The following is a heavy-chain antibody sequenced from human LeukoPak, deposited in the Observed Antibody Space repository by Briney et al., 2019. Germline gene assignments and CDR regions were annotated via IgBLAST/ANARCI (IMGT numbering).Heavy chain of an antibody. CDR2: ISYSGST. Sequence: PSETLSLTCTVSGGSISSSTYFWGWIRQPPGKGLEWIGSISYSGSTYFNPSLKSRVTISVDTSKNQFSLKLSSVTAADTAVYYCARSSSPGPWGQGTLVTVSS. J-gene: IGHJ5*02. CDR1: GGSISSSTYF. V-gene: IGHV4-39*01. D-gene: IGHD6-6*01. CDR3: ARSSSPGP.